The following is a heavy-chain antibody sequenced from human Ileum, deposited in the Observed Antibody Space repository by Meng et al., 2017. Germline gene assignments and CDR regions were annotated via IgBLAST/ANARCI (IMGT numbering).Heavy chain of an antibody. CDR1: GFTVRSNY. CDR2: IYSAGNT. V-gene: IGHV3-53*01. D-gene: IGHD4-11*01. CDR3: ARSGLQGTLDY. J-gene: IGHJ4*02. Sequence: GESLKIFCAVSGFTVRSNYMNWVRQAPGKGLEWVSVIYSAGNTYYADSVKGRFTISKDNSKNTLFLQMHSLRVEDTAVYYCARSGLQGTLDYWGQGTLVTVSS.